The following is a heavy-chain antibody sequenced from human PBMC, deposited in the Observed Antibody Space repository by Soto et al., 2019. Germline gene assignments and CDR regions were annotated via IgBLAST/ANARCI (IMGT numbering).Heavy chain of an antibody. J-gene: IGHJ4*02. CDR3: ASHAVHSSGFTDY. CDR2: IYYSGST. V-gene: IGHV4-39*01. CDR1: GGSISSSSYY. Sequence: QLQLQESGPGLVKPSETLSLTCTVSGGSISSSSYYWGWIRQPPGKGLEWIGSIYYSGSTYYNPAHRSRVAISVDTSKNQFSLKLSSVTAADTAVYYCASHAVHSSGFTDYWGQGTLVTVSS. D-gene: IGHD6-19*01.